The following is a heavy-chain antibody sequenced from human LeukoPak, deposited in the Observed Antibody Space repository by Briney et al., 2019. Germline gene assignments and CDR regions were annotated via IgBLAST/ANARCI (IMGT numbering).Heavy chain of an antibody. CDR1: GGTFSSYG. J-gene: IGHJ4*02. Sequence: ASVKVSCKASGGTFSSYGISWVRQAPGQGLEWMGRIIPILGIANYAQKFQGRVTITADKSTSTAYMELSSLRSEDTAAYYCARDCSGGSCYYDYWGQGTLVTVSS. D-gene: IGHD2-15*01. CDR3: ARDCSGGSCYYDY. V-gene: IGHV1-69*04. CDR2: IIPILGIA.